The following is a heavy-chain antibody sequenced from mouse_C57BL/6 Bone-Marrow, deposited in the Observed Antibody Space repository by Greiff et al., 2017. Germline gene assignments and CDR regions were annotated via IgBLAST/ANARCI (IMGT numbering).Heavy chain of an antibody. CDR1: GYTFTSYW. CDR3: ARGGYGNYVSYYYAMDY. J-gene: IGHJ4*01. V-gene: IGHV1-52*01. D-gene: IGHD2-1*01. CDR2: IDPSDSET. Sequence: QVQLQQSGAELVRPGSSVKLSCKASGYTFTSYWMHWVKQRPIQGLEWIGNIDPSDSETHYNQKFKDKATLTVAKSSSTAYMQLSSLTSEDSAVYYCARGGYGNYVSYYYAMDYWGQGTSVTVSS.